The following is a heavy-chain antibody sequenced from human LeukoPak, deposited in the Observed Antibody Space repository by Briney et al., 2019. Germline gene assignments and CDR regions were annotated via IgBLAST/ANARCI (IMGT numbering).Heavy chain of an antibody. J-gene: IGHJ4*02. CDR2: IIPILGIA. CDR1: GGTFSSYT. D-gene: IGHD4-23*01. CDR3: ARSGGYGGNVMDY. V-gene: IGHV1-69*02. Sequence: ASVKVSCKASGGTFSSYTISWVRQAPGQGLEWMGRIIPILGIANYAQKFQGRVTITADKSTSTAYMELSSLRSEDTAVYYCARSGGYGGNVMDYRGQGTLVTVSS.